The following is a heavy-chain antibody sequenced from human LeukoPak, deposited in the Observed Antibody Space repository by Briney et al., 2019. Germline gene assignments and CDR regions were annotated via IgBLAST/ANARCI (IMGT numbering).Heavy chain of an antibody. D-gene: IGHD2-2*01. V-gene: IGHV1-18*01. CDR1: GYTFTSYG. CDR2: ISAYNGNT. Sequence: GASVKVSCKASGYTFTSYGISWVRQAPGQGLEWMGWISAYNGNTNYAQKLQGRVTMTTDTSTSTAYMELRSLRSDDTAVYYCARNAIVVVPAAGFLGYWGQGTLVTVS. J-gene: IGHJ4*02. CDR3: ARNAIVVVPAAGFLGY.